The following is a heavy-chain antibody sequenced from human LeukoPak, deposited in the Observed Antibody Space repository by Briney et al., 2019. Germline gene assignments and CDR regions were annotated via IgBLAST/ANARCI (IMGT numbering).Heavy chain of an antibody. Sequence: SETLSLTCTVSGYSISSGYYWGWIRQPPGKGLEWIGSIYHSGSTNYNPSLKSRVTISVDTSKNQFSLKLSSVTAADTAVYYCASYKRYCSGGSCSDYWGQGTLVTVSS. CDR2: IYHSGST. J-gene: IGHJ4*02. CDR1: GYSISSGYY. D-gene: IGHD2-15*01. V-gene: IGHV4-38-2*02. CDR3: ASYKRYCSGGSCSDY.